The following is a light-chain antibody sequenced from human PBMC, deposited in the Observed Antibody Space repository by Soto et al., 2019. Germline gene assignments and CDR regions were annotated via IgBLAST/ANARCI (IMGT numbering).Light chain of an antibody. CDR2: GAS. Sequence: EIVLTQSPGTLSLSPGERATLSCSASQSVSSSYLAWYQQKPGQAPRLLIYGASSRAAGIPDRFSGSGSGTDFTLTISRLEPEDFAVYYCQQYGSSLRTFGQGTKVDI. J-gene: IGKJ1*01. CDR3: QQYGSSLRT. V-gene: IGKV3-20*01. CDR1: QSVSSSY.